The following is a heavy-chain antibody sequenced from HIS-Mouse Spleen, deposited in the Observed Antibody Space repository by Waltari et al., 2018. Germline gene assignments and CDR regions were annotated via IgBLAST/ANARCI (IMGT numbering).Heavy chain of an antibody. CDR2: IYYSGRT. Sequence: QLQLQESGPGLVKPSETLSLTCTVSGGSISSSSYYWGWIRQPPGKGLEWIGSIYYSGRTYYHPSLKGRVTISVDTSKNQFSLKLSSVTAADTAVYYCARDRELYFDYWGQGTLVTVSS. V-gene: IGHV4-39*07. J-gene: IGHJ4*02. D-gene: IGHD1-26*01. CDR1: GGSISSSSYY. CDR3: ARDRELYFDY.